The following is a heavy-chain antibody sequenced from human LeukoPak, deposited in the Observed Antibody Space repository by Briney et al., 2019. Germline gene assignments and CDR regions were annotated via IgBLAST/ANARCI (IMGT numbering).Heavy chain of an antibody. CDR3: ARVHGWFDP. J-gene: IGHJ5*02. V-gene: IGHV4-59*01. Sequence: SETLSLTCTVSGGSISSYYWSWIRQPPGKGLEWIGYIYYSGSTNHNPSLKSRVTISVDTSKNQFSLKLSSVTAADTAVYYCARVHGWFDPWGQGTLVTVSS. CDR1: GGSISSYY. CDR2: IYYSGST.